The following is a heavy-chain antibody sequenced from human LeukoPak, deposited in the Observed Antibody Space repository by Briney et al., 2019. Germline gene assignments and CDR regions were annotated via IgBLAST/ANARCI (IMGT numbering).Heavy chain of an antibody. CDR3: ARAFSSRIAAVGTPYYYYYMDV. D-gene: IGHD6-13*01. J-gene: IGHJ6*03. CDR2: ISAYNGNT. CDR1: GYTFTSYG. V-gene: IGHV1-18*01. Sequence: GASVKVSCKASGYTFTSYGISWVRQAPGQGLEWMGWISAYNGNTNYAQKLQGRVTMTTDTSTSTAYMELRSLRSDDTAVYYCARAFSSRIAAVGTPYYYYYMDVWGKGTTVTVSS.